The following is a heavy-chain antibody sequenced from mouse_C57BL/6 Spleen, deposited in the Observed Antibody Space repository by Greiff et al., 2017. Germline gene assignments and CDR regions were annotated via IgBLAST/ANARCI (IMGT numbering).Heavy chain of an antibody. D-gene: IGHD2-4*01. CDR1: GYAFSSYW. V-gene: IGHV1-80*01. CDR3: ARRYDYGYAMDY. Sequence: VMLVESGAELVKPGASVKISCKASGYAFSSYWMNWVKQRPGKGLEWIGQIYPGDGDTNYNGKFKGKATLTADKSSSTAYMQLSSLTSEDSAVYFCARRYDYGYAMDYWGQGTSVTVSS. CDR2: IYPGDGDT. J-gene: IGHJ4*01.